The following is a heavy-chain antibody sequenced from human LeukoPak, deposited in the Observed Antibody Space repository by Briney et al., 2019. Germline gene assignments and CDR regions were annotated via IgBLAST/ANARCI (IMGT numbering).Heavy chain of an antibody. Sequence: ASVKVSCKASGYTFTGYYMHWVRQAPGQGLEWMGRINPNSGGTNYAQKFQGRVTMTRDTSISTAYMELGRLRSDDTAVYYCARDLDPYYYDSSGYWGDAFDIWGQGTMVTVSS. J-gene: IGHJ3*02. V-gene: IGHV1-2*06. D-gene: IGHD3-22*01. CDR2: INPNSGGT. CDR1: GYTFTGYY. CDR3: ARDLDPYYYDSSGYWGDAFDI.